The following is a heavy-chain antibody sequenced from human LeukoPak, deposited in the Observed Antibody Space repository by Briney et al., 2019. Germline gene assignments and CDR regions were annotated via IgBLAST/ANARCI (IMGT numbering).Heavy chain of an antibody. J-gene: IGHJ3*02. CDR2: ISGSGGST. Sequence: GGSLRLSCAASGFTFSSYAMSWVRQAPGKGLEWVSAISGSGGSTYYADSVKGRFTISRDNSKNTLYLQMNSLRAEDTAVYYCARDENWSYYQIWGQGTMVTVSS. CDR1: GFTFSSYA. V-gene: IGHV3-23*01. CDR3: ARDENWSYYQI. D-gene: IGHD3-10*01.